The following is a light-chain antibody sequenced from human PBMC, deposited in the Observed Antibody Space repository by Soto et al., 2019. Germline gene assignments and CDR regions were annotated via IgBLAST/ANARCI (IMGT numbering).Light chain of an antibody. CDR1: SSNIGARYD. V-gene: IGLV1-40*01. CDR3: QSYDSSLSGSV. J-gene: IGLJ2*01. CDR2: GNS. Sequence: QAVVTQPPSVSGAPGQRVTISCTGSSSNIGARYDVHWYQQLPGTAPKLLIYGNSNRPSGVPDRFSGSKSGTSASLAITGLQAEDEADYYCQSYDSSLSGSVFGGGTKLTV.